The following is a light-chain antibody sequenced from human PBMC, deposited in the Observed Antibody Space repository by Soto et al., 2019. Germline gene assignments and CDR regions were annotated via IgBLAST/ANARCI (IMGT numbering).Light chain of an antibody. CDR1: SSAIGAYNF. V-gene: IGLV2-14*03. CDR2: DVN. Sequence: QSALTQPASVSGSPGQSITISSTGTSSAIGAYNFVSWYQQHPGKAPKLMLYDVNIRPSGVSNRFSGSKSGNTASLTISGLQAEDEADYYCTSWTTSTTMIFGGGTKVTVL. J-gene: IGLJ2*01. CDR3: TSWTTSTTMI.